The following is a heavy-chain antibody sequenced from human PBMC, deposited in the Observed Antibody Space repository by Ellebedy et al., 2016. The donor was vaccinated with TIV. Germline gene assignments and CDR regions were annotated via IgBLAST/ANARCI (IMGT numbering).Heavy chain of an antibody. CDR1: GFTFSDYY. CDR2: ISSSGSTI. J-gene: IGHJ6*02. CDR3: ARVPIDILLTLGGDGMDV. V-gene: IGHV3-11*01. Sequence: GGSLRLSXAASGFTFSDYYMSWIRQAPGKGLEWVSYISSSGSTIYYADSVKGRFTISRDNAKNSLYLQMNSLRAEDTAVYYCARVPIDILLTLGGDGMDVWGQGTTVTVSS. D-gene: IGHD4/OR15-4a*01.